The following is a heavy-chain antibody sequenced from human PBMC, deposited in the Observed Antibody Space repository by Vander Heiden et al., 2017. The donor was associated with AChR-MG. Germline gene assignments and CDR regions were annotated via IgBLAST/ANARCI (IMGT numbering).Heavy chain of an antibody. V-gene: IGHV4-61*02. J-gene: IGHJ4*02. D-gene: IGHD6-25*01. CDR3: ASFPRLYSSGVPGVIDY. CDR2: IYVSGNT. Sequence: QVHLQESGTGLVKPSQTLSLTCAVTGDSISSGTYYWNWIRQPAGKGLEWIGRIYVSGNTNYNPSLKSRVTISVDTSNNHFSLKLSSVTAADTAVYYCASFPRLYSSGVPGVIDYWGQGTLVTVPS. CDR1: GDSISSGTYY.